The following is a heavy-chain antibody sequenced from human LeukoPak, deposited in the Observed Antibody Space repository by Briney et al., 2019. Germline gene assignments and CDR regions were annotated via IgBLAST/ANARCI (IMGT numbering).Heavy chain of an antibody. CDR3: ASAGYCSSTSCSLPDY. CDR1: GGTFSSYA. D-gene: IGHD2-2*01. V-gene: IGHV1-69*05. Sequence: ASVKVSCKASGGTFSSYAISWVRQAPGQGLEWMGGIIPIFGTANYAQEFQGRVTITTDESTSTAYMELSSLRSEDTAVYYCASAGYCSSTSCSLPDYWGQGTLVTVSS. J-gene: IGHJ4*02. CDR2: IIPIFGTA.